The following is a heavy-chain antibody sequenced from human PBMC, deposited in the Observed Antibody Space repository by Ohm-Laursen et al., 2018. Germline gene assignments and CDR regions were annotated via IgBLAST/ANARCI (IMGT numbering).Heavy chain of an antibody. CDR3: ARDIHDSSGYYPDY. V-gene: IGHV3-21*01. Sequence: GSLRLSCAASGFIFNNYRMIWVRQAPGKGLEWVSSISSGSTYIYYEDSVKGRFTISRDNAKNSLYLQMNSLRAEDTAVYYCARDIHDSSGYYPDYWGQGTLVTVSS. CDR1: GFIFNNYR. J-gene: IGHJ4*02. D-gene: IGHD3-22*01. CDR2: ISSGSTYI.